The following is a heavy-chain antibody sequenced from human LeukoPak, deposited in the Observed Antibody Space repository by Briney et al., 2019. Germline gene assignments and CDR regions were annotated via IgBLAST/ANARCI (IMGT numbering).Heavy chain of an antibody. CDR1: GFTFDDYA. Sequence: PGGFLRLSCAASGFTFDDYAMHWVRQAPGKGLEWVSLVSGDGGSTYYADSVKGRFTISRDNSKNSLYLQMNSLRTEDTALYYCAKDTLEDTAMVTGDYWGQGTLVTVSS. V-gene: IGHV3-43*02. CDR3: AKDTLEDTAMVTGDY. CDR2: VSGDGGST. J-gene: IGHJ4*02. D-gene: IGHD5-18*01.